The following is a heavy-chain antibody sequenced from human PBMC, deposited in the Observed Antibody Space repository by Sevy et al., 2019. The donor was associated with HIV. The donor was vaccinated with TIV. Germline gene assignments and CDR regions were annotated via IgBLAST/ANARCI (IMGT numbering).Heavy chain of an antibody. D-gene: IGHD4-17*01. Sequence: GGSLRLSCVASGFTFSSYEMNWVRQAPGKGLEWVSYISNSGTSMYNSDSVKGRFTISRDNARNSLYLQMNSLRAEDTAVYYCARDLPPSATTVAHFDFWGQGTLVTVSS. J-gene: IGHJ4*02. V-gene: IGHV3-48*03. CDR2: ISNSGTSM. CDR1: GFTFSSYE. CDR3: ARDLPPSATTVAHFDF.